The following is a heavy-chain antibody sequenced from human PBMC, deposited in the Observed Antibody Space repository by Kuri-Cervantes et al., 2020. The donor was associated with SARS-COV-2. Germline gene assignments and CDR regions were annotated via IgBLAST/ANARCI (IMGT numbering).Heavy chain of an antibody. CDR1: GFSFSSYE. J-gene: IGHJ4*02. V-gene: IGHV3-21*05. CDR3: VRDGDHWNFDY. Sequence: GESLKISCAASGFSFSSYEMNWVRQAPGKGLEWVSYISSSSSYIYYADSVKGRFTISRDNAKNLLFLQMNSLRAEDTAVYYCVRDGDHWNFDYWGQGTRVTVSS. CDR2: ISSSSSYI. D-gene: IGHD1-1*01.